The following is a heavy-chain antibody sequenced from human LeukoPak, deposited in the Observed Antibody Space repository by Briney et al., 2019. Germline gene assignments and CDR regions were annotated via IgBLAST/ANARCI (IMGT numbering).Heavy chain of an antibody. CDR2: ISSSSSYI. V-gene: IGHV3-21*01. D-gene: IGHD3-22*01. J-gene: IGHJ1*01. CDR1: GFTFSSYS. Sequence: GGSLRLSCAASGFTFSSYSMNWVRQAPGKGLEWVSSISSSSSYIYYADSVKGRFTISSDNAKNSLYLQMNSLRAEDTAVHYCVSTGYYYDSSGSGEYFQHWGQGTLVTVSS. CDR3: VSTGYYYDSSGSGEYFQH.